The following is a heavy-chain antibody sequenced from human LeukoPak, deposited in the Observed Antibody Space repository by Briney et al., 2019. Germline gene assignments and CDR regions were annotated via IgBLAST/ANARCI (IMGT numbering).Heavy chain of an antibody. CDR2: ISSSSSYI. D-gene: IGHD1-1*01. CDR1: GFTFSSYS. J-gene: IGHJ6*03. CDR3: AREKLCCYMDV. V-gene: IGHV3-21*01. Sequence: GSLRLSCAASGFTFSSYSMNWVRQAPGKGLEWVSSISSSSSYIYYADSVKGRFTISRDNAKNSLYLQMNSLRAEDTAVYYCAREKLCCYMDVWGKGTTVTVSS.